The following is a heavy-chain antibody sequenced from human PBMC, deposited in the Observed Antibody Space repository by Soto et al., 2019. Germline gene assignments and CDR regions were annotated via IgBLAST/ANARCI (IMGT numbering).Heavy chain of an antibody. CDR2: ISGSGGST. Sequence: GGSLRLSCAASGFTFSSYAMSWVRQAPGKGLGWVSAISGSGGSTYYADSVKGRFTISRDNSKNTLYLQMNSLRAEDTAVYYCAKDGYPPRYCSSTSCYTSYYYYGMDVWGQGTTVTVSS. V-gene: IGHV3-23*01. D-gene: IGHD2-2*02. CDR1: GFTFSSYA. CDR3: AKDGYPPRYCSSTSCYTSYYYYGMDV. J-gene: IGHJ6*02.